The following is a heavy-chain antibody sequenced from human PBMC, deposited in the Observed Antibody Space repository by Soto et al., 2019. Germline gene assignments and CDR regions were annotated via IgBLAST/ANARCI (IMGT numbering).Heavy chain of an antibody. Sequence: ASLKVSCKASGYTFTTYYMHWVRQAPGQGLEWMGIISPDGGRTRYAQKFQGRVTMTRDTSTSTVYMELSSLRSEDTAVYSCATRDPGHYWGQGTLVTVSS. CDR1: GYTFTTYY. CDR2: ISPDGGRT. V-gene: IGHV1-46*01. CDR3: ATRDPGHY. J-gene: IGHJ4*02.